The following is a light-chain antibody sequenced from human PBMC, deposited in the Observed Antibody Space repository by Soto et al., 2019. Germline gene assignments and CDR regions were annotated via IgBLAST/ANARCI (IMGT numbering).Light chain of an antibody. J-gene: IGKJ3*01. Sequence: DIQMTQSPSSLSASVGDRVTITCQASQDIRKYINWYQQKSGSPPKLLIYTASDLQTGVPSRFSGSGSGINFTFTISSLQPEDIGTYYCQQYDNLPFTFGPGTKVDIK. CDR3: QQYDNLPFT. CDR1: QDIRKY. V-gene: IGKV1-33*01. CDR2: TAS.